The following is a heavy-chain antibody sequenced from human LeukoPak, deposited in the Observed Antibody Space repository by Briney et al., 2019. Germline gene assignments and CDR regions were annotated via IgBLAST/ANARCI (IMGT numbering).Heavy chain of an antibody. Sequence: PSETRSLTCTVSGDSISSRSYYWGWIRQPPGKGLEWIGSIYYSGSTYYNPSLKSRITIPVDTSKNQFSLKLSSVTAADTAVYYCARLKAYGATRWGQRTLVTVSS. V-gene: IGHV4-39*01. D-gene: IGHD4/OR15-4a*01. CDR1: GDSISSRSYY. J-gene: IGHJ4*02. CDR2: IYYSGST. CDR3: ARLKAYGATR.